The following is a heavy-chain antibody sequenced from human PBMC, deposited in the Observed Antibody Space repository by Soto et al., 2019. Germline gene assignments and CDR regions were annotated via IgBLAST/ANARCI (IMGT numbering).Heavy chain of an antibody. D-gene: IGHD3-10*01. Sequence: ASVKVSCKASGYTFTSYAMHWVRQAPGQSLEWMGWINTGNGNTKYSQKFQGRVTITRDTSASTAYMELSSLRSEDTAVYYCASGGADYYGSGSYYNSWWFDPWGQGTLVTVSS. V-gene: IGHV1-3*04. CDR2: INTGNGNT. J-gene: IGHJ5*02. CDR3: ASGGADYYGSGSYYNSWWFDP. CDR1: GYTFTSYA.